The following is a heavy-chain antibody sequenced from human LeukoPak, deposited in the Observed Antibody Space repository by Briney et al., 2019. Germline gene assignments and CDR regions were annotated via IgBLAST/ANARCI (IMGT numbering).Heavy chain of an antibody. CDR1: GGSISSYY. CDR2: IYYSGST. D-gene: IGHD3-3*01. J-gene: IGHJ5*02. CDR3: ARAVEAGYDFWSGYYNGNWFDP. Sequence: SETLSLTCTVSGGSISSYYWSWIRQPPGKGLEWLGYIYYSGSTNYNPSLKSRATISVDTSKNQFSLKLSAVTAADPAGHYCARAVEAGYDFWSGYYNGNWFDPWGQGTLVTVSS. V-gene: IGHV4-59*12.